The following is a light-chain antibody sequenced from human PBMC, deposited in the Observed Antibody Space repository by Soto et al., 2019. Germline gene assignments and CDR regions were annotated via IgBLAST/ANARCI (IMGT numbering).Light chain of an antibody. J-gene: IGKJ1*01. Sequence: AIQLTQSPSSLSASIGDRVTITCRASQGIAGYLSWYQQKPGKAPKLLIYAVSNLESGVPSRFSGSGSGTEFTLTIRSLQPDDFATYYCQQYNSYWTCGQGTKVDIK. CDR2: AVS. V-gene: IGKV1-13*02. CDR1: QGIAGY. CDR3: QQYNSYWT.